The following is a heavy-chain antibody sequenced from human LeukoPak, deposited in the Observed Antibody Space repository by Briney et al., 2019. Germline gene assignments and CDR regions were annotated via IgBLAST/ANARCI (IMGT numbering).Heavy chain of an antibody. D-gene: IGHD3-3*01. CDR2: TYYRSKWYN. V-gene: IGHV6-1*01. J-gene: IGHJ4*02. Sequence: SQTLSLTCAISGDSVSSNSAAWNWIRQSPSRGLEWLGRTYYRSKWYNDYAVSVKSRITINPDTSKNQFSLQLNSVTPEDTAVYYCARETPDPLRFADNPFDYWGQGTLVTVSS. CDR1: GDSVSSNSAA. CDR3: ARETPDPLRFADNPFDY.